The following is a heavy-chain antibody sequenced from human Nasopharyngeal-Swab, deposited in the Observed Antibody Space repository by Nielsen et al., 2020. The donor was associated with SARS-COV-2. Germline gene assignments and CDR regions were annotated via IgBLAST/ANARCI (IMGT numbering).Heavy chain of an antibody. CDR3: ATKLDDLAFDF. Sequence: GESLKISCAASKFSSSDHYIEWVRQAPGKGLEWVGRSRDKAHSYTAEYAASVKGRFIISRDESKNSVFLQMSSLKSEDTAVYYCATKLDDLAFDFWGQGTLVTVSS. V-gene: IGHV3-72*01. D-gene: IGHD3/OR15-3a*01. CDR1: KFSSSDHY. J-gene: IGHJ4*02. CDR2: SRDKAHSYTA.